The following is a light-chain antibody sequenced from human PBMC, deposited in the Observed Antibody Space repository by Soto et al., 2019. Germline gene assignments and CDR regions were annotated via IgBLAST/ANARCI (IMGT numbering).Light chain of an antibody. Sequence: QSALTQPRSVSGSPGQSVTISCTGTSSDFGGYNYVSWYQQAPGKAPKLMIYDVTQRPSGVPDRFSGSKSGNTASLTISGLPAEEEADYFCCSYAGNYFGVFGGGTKLTVL. V-gene: IGLV2-11*01. CDR2: DVT. J-gene: IGLJ3*02. CDR1: SSDFGGYNY. CDR3: CSYAGNYFGV.